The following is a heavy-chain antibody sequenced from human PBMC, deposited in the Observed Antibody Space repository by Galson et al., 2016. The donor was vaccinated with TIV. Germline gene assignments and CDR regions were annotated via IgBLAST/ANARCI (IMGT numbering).Heavy chain of an antibody. CDR2: IKQDGSVR. Sequence: SLRLSCAASGFTFSSYWMSWVRQAPGKGLEWVADIKQDGSVRYYVDSVKGRFTISRDNAKNSLYLQMNSLRAEDTAIYYCAREKAVGPALLDFWGQGVPVTVSP. D-gene: IGHD2-15*01. J-gene: IGHJ4*02. CDR3: AREKAVGPALLDF. CDR1: GFTFSSYW. V-gene: IGHV3-7*05.